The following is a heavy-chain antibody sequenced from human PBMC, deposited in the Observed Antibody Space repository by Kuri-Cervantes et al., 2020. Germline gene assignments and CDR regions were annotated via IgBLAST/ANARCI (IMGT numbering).Heavy chain of an antibody. CDR2: IWYDGSNK. CDR1: GFTFSSYG. CDR3: ARDTIFGIDY. V-gene: IGHV3-33*01. Sequence: LSLTCAASGFTFSSYGMHWVRQAPGKGLEWVAVIWYDGSNKYYADSVKGRFTIARDNSKNTLYLQMNSLRAEDTAVYYCARDTIFGIDYWGQGTLVTVSS. D-gene: IGHD3-3*01. J-gene: IGHJ4*02.